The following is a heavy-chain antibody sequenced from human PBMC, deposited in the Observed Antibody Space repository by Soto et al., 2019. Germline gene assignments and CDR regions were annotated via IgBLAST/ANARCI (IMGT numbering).Heavy chain of an antibody. J-gene: IGHJ6*02. CDR3: ARASSGCSSTSCCYHYYYGMDV. D-gene: IGHD2-2*01. Sequence: GASVKVSCKASGYTFTNHAMHWVRQAPGQSLEWMGWINISDGNTNYAQKFQGRVTMTRDTSTSTVYMELSSLRSEDTAVYYCARASSGCSSTSCCYHYYYGMDVWGQGTTVTVSS. CDR1: GYTFTNHA. V-gene: IGHV1-3*04. CDR2: INISDGNT.